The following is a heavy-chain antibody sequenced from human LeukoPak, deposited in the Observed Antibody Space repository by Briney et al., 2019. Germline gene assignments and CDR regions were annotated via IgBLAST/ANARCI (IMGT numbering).Heavy chain of an antibody. J-gene: IGHJ4*02. CDR2: ISPYYGNT. V-gene: IGHV1-18*01. CDR1: GYTFVSYA. CDR3: AKDRERWLRLFDY. D-gene: IGHD5-24*01. Sequence: GASVTVSCKAAGYTFVSYAINWVRQAPGRGPEWMGWISPYYGNTNYAEKFQGRVSMTTDTSTSTAYMELRSLRSDDTAVYYCAKDRERWLRLFDYWGQGTLVTVSS.